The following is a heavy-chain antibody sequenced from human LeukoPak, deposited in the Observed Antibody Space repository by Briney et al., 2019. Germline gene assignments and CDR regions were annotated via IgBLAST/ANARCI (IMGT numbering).Heavy chain of an antibody. CDR2: IYYSEST. V-gene: IGHV4-39*01. J-gene: IGHJ4*02. CDR1: GRSLSSSSYY. Sequence: SETLSLTCTVSGRSLSSSSYYWRWLRQPPGKGLEWISSIYYSESTYHNTSLKSRVTISVDTSKNQFSLKLSSVTAADTAVYYCARYHGDFWSGYRDYWGQGTLVTVSS. D-gene: IGHD3-3*01. CDR3: ARYHGDFWSGYRDY.